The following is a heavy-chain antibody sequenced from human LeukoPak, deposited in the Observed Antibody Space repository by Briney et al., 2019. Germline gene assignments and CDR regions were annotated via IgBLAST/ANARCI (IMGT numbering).Heavy chain of an antibody. CDR2: INAGNGNT. V-gene: IGHV1-3*01. D-gene: IGHD2-2*01. J-gene: IGHJ3*02. CDR1: GYTFTSYA. Sequence: VASVKVPCKASGYTFTSYAMHWVRQAPGQRLEWMGWINAGNGNTKYSQKFQGRVTITRDTSASTAYMELSSLRSEDTAVYYCARDCSSTSCSGAFDIWGQGTMVTVSS. CDR3: ARDCSSTSCSGAFDI.